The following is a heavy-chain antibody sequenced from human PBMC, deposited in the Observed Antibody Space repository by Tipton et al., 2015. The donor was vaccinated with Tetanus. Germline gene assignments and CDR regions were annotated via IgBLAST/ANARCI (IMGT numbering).Heavy chain of an antibody. J-gene: IGHJ4*02. Sequence: TLSLTCFVSGASARSEKYYWSWIRQPPGQGLEWLGYIYQTDSTYYNPSVRSRLTLSRQRSKNQVSLKLSSVTAADTAVYYCVRGRGLGAYSFGFEYWGQGALVTVSS. V-gene: IGHV4-30-2*01. D-gene: IGHD5-12*01. CDR2: IYQTDST. CDR1: GASARSEKYY. CDR3: VRGRGLGAYSFGFEY.